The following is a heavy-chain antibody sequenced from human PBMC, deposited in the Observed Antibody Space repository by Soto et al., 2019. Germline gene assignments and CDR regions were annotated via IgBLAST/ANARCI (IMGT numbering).Heavy chain of an antibody. V-gene: IGHV4-30-4*01. CDR3: ARVVVVAATGGWFDP. D-gene: IGHD2-15*01. J-gene: IGHJ5*02. CDR2: IYYSGST. Sequence: QVQLQESGPGLVKPSQTLSLTCTVSGGSISSGDYYWSWIRQPPGKGLEWIGYIYYSGSTYYNPSLKSRVTISVDTSKNQFSLKLSSVTAADTAVYYCARVVVVAATGGWFDPWGQGTLVTVSS. CDR1: GGSISSGDYY.